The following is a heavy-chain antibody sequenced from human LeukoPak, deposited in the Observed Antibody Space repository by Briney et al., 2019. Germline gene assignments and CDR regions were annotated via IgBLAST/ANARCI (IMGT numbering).Heavy chain of an antibody. CDR1: GFTFSSYA. V-gene: IGHV3-23*01. Sequence: AGGSLRLSCAASGFTFSSYAMSWVRQAPGKGLEWVSAISGSGGSTYYADSVKGRFTISRDNSKNTLYLQMNSLRADDTAVYYCARYLLRFFLNWFDPWGQGTLVTVSS. D-gene: IGHD3-3*01. CDR3: ARYLLRFFLNWFDP. CDR2: ISGSGGST. J-gene: IGHJ5*02.